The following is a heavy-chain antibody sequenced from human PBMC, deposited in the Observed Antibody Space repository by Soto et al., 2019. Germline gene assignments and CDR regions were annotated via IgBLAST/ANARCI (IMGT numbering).Heavy chain of an antibody. V-gene: IGHV4-39*01. CDR3: ASSGIAAAGTFY. CDR2: IYYSGRT. D-gene: IGHD6-13*01. CDR1: GGSISSSSYY. Sequence: QLQLQESGPGLVKPSETLSLTCTVSGGSISSSSYYWGWIRQPPGKGLEWIGSIYYSGRTYYNPSLKIRXXIXVXXSKNQFSLKLSSVTAADTAVYYCASSGIAAAGTFYWGQGTLVTVSS. J-gene: IGHJ4*02.